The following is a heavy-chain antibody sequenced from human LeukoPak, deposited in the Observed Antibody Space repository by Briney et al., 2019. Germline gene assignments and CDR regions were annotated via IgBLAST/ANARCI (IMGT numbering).Heavy chain of an antibody. D-gene: IGHD5-18*01. V-gene: IGHV3-7*01. Sequence: GGSLRLSCAASGFTFSSYWMSWVRQAPGKGLEWVANIKQDGSEKYYVDSVKGRFTISRDNAKNSLYLQMNSLRAEDTAVYYCARDRALGYSYGYGYLSAIPTALDYWGQGTLVTVSS. CDR1: GFTFSSYW. CDR3: ARDRALGYSYGYGYLSAIPTALDY. J-gene: IGHJ4*02. CDR2: IKQDGSEK.